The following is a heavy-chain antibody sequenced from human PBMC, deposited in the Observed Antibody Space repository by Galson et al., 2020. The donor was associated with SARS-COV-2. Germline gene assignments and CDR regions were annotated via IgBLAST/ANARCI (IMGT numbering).Heavy chain of an antibody. CDR2: ISGFGGAT. CDR1: GFTFSSYA. D-gene: IGHD5-12*01. V-gene: IGHV3-23*01. Sequence: GESLKISCAASGFTFSSYAMNWVRQAPGKGLEWVSVISGFGGATSYGGSVKGRFTISRDNSKNTLYLQMNSLRAEDTAIYYCAKDLGGVYAEHYGMDVWGQGTTVTVSS. CDR3: AKDLGGVYAEHYGMDV. J-gene: IGHJ6*02.